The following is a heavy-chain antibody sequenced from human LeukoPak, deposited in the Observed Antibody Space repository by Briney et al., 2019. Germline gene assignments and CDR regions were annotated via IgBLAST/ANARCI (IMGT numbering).Heavy chain of an antibody. D-gene: IGHD4-17*01. CDR1: GGSISSGGYY. V-gene: IGHV4-31*03. CDR2: IYYSGST. CDR3: ARGGDYGDHTAWFDP. Sequence: PSQTLSLTCTVSGGSISSGGYYWSWIRQHPGKGLAWIGYIYYSGSTYYNPSLKSRVTISVDTSKNQFSLKLSSVTAADTAVYYCARGGDYGDHTAWFDPWGQGTLVTVSS. J-gene: IGHJ5*02.